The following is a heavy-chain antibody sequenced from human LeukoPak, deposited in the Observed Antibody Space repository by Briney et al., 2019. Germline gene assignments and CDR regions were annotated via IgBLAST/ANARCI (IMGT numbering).Heavy chain of an antibody. J-gene: IGHJ5*02. Sequence: SETLSLTCTVSGDSISNFYWSWVRQPPGKGLEWIGYIFYSGGTNYNPSLKSRVTISVDTSKNQFSLKLSSVTAADTAVYYCARTTVNNWFDPWGQGTLVTVSS. V-gene: IGHV4-59*01. CDR1: GDSISNFY. CDR2: IFYSGGT. CDR3: ARTTVNNWFDP. D-gene: IGHD4-17*01.